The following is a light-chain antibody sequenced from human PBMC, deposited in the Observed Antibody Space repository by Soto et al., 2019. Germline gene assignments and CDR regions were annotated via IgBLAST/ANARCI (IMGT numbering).Light chain of an antibody. V-gene: IGLV2-14*01. CDR2: DVS. Sequence: QSALTQPASVSGSPGQSITIACTGTSSDDGGYNYVSGYQQHPGKAPKLMIYDVSNRPSGVSNRFSGSKSGNTASLTISGRQAEDEADYYCSSYTSSSTLVVFGGGTKLTVL. CDR1: SSDDGGYNY. J-gene: IGLJ2*01. CDR3: SSYTSSSTLVV.